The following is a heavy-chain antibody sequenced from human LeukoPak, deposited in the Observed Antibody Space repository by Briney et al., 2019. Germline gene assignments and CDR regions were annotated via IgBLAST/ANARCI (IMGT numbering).Heavy chain of an antibody. CDR1: GDSITSYY. J-gene: IGHJ4*02. V-gene: IGHV1-8*01. CDR2: MNPNSGET. D-gene: IGHD3-3*01. CDR3: SRVSTYFGVVPDFDY. Sequence: ASVALSFNDSGDSITSYYSNWVRQSNGQGIELKGWMNPNSGETGYAQKFQSRRTIIRNTSISTAFLALRSPMSDETAVYYYSRVSTYFGVVPDFDYWGQGTLVTVSS.